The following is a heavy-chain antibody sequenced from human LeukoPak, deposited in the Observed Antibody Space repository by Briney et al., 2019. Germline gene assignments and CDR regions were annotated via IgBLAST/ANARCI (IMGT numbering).Heavy chain of an antibody. CDR1: GFPFSSHA. CDR3: AKTAPGIAAAAYYYYGMDV. CDR2: ISGDKTST. V-gene: IGHV3-23*01. Sequence: PGGSLRLPCAASGFPFSSHAMRGAREAPGKGLEWVSGISGDKTSTYYADSVKGRFTISRDNSKKTLYLQMNSLRAEDTAVYYCAKTAPGIAAAAYYYYGMDVWGKGTTVTVSS. D-gene: IGHD6-13*01. J-gene: IGHJ6*04.